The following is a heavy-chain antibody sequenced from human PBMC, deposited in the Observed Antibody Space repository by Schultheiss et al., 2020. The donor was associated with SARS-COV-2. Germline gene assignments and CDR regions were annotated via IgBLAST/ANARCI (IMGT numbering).Heavy chain of an antibody. CDR2: INHSGST. J-gene: IGHJ6*02. Sequence: SETLSLTCSVSGGFISSSNYYWSWIRQPPGKGLEWIGEINHSGSTNYNPSLKSRVTISVDTSKNQFSLKLSSVTAADTAVYYCARQGAYYDFWSGQNPYYYYYYGMDVWGQGTTVTVSS. V-gene: IGHV4-39*01. CDR3: ARQGAYYDFWSGQNPYYYYYYGMDV. CDR1: GGFISSSNYY. D-gene: IGHD3-3*01.